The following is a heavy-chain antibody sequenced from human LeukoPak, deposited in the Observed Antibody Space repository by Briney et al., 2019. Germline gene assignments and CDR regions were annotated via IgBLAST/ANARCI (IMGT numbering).Heavy chain of an antibody. D-gene: IGHD3-10*02. CDR1: DFPFSNYA. Sequence: PGGSLRLSCAASDFPFSNYAMSWVRQAPGKGLEWVSYISSSGSTIYYADSVKGRFTISRDNAKDSLYLQMNSLRAEDTAVYYCAELGITMIGGVWGKGTTVTISS. CDR2: ISSSGSTI. J-gene: IGHJ6*04. V-gene: IGHV3-48*03. CDR3: AELGITMIGGV.